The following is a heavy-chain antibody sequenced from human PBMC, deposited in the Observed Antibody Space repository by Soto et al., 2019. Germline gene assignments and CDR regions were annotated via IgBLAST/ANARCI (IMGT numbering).Heavy chain of an antibody. V-gene: IGHV3-9*01. Sequence: EVQLVESGGGLVQPGRSLRLSCAASGFTFDDYAMHWVRQAPGKGLEWVSGISWNSGSIGYADSVKGRFTISRDNAKNSLYLGMNRLRAEDTALYYCAKDDYYDSSGYYGGVARGYWGQGTRVTVSS. J-gene: IGHJ4*02. CDR2: ISWNSGSI. CDR3: AKDDYYDSSGYYGGVARGY. D-gene: IGHD3-22*01. CDR1: GFTFDDYA.